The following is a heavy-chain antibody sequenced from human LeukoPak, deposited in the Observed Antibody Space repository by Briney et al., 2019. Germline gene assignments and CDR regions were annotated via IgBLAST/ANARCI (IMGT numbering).Heavy chain of an antibody. D-gene: IGHD2-2*01. CDR1: GGSFSGYY. V-gene: IGHV4-34*01. Sequence: SETLSLTCAVYGGSFSGYYWSWIRQPPGKGLEWIGEINHSGSTNYNPSLKSRVTISVDTSKNQFSLKLSSVTAADTAVYYWARGLADCSSTSCYVDYWGQGTLVTVSS. CDR2: INHSGST. J-gene: IGHJ4*02. CDR3: ARGLADCSSTSCYVDY.